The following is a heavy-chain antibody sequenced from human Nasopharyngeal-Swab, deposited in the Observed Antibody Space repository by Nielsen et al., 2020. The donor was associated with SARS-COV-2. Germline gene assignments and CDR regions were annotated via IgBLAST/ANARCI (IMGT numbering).Heavy chain of an antibody. CDR2: IYYSGST. J-gene: IGHJ4*02. CDR3: ARSRWLRGNFDY. CDR1: GGSISSYY. Sequence: SETLSLTCTVSGGSISSYYWSWIRQLPGKGLEWIGYIYYSGSTNYNPSLKSRVTISVDTSKNQFSLKLSSVTAADTAVYYCARSRWLRGNFDYRGQGTLVTVSS. D-gene: IGHD5-12*01. V-gene: IGHV4-59*01.